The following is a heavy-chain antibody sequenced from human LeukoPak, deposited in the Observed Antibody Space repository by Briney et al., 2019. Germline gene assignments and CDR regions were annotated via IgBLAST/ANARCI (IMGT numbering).Heavy chain of an antibody. V-gene: IGHV4-39*01. Sequence: KPSETLSLTCTVSGGSISSSSYYWGWIRQPPGKGLEWIGSIYYSGSTYYNPSLKSRVTISVDTSKNQFPLKLSSVTAADTAVYYCARRVIVPSGYFFDYWGQGTLVTVSS. J-gene: IGHJ4*02. CDR3: ARRVIVPSGYFFDY. D-gene: IGHD3-22*01. CDR2: IYYSGST. CDR1: GGSISSSSYY.